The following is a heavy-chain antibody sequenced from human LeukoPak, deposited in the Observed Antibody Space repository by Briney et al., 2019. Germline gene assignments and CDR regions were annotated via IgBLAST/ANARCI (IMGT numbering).Heavy chain of an antibody. J-gene: IGHJ4*02. CDR1: GFSFGKYW. D-gene: IGHD3/OR15-3a*01. CDR3: ARDQYDTWSRRGNFDS. V-gene: IGHV3-7*03. Sequence: GGSLRLSCVGSGFSFGKYWMSWVRQAPGKGLEWVANIKLDGSEKNYVDSVKGRFTISRDNTKNSLYLQMNSLRAEDTAVFYRARDQYDTWSRRGNFDSWGQGTLVIVSS. CDR2: IKLDGSEK.